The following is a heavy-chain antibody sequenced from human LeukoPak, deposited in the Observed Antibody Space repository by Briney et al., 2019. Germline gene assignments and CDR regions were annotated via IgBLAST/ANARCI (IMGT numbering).Heavy chain of an antibody. CDR1: GFTFSSYS. CDR3: AKALTTVVTPLDY. CDR2: IRYDGSNK. V-gene: IGHV3-30*02. Sequence: GGSLRLSCAASGFTFSSYSMNWVRQAPGKGLEWVSFIRYDGSNKYYADSVKGRFTISRHNSKNTLFLQMNSLRAEDTAVYYCAKALTTVVTPLDYWGPGTLVTVSS. J-gene: IGHJ4*02. D-gene: IGHD4-23*01.